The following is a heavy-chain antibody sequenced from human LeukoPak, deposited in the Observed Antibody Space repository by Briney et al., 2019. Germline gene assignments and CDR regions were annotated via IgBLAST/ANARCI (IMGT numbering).Heavy chain of an antibody. CDR1: GDSITTNSYW. D-gene: IGHD6-19*01. V-gene: IGHV4-39*01. J-gene: IGHJ4*02. CDR2: IYYSGST. Sequence: SETLSLTCSISGDSITTNSYWWGWIRQSPGKGLEWIGSIYYSGSTYYKPSLKTRVTISVDTSKNQFSLKLTSVTAADTAVYYCARHASVDGNWPRPLDYWGQGSLVTVSS. CDR3: ARHASVDGNWPRPLDY.